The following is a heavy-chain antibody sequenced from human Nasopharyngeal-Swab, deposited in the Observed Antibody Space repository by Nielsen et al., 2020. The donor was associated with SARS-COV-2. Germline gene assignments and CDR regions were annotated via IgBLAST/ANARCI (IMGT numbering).Heavy chain of an antibody. D-gene: IGHD3-3*01. Sequence: SVKVSCKASGYTFTRYAISWVRQAPGQGLEWMGGIIPIFGTANYAQKFQGRVTITADESTSTAYMELSSLRSEDTAVYYCARETLDNYDLPLGMDVWGQGTTVTVSS. V-gene: IGHV1-69*13. CDR1: GYTFTRYA. CDR3: ARETLDNYDLPLGMDV. J-gene: IGHJ6*02. CDR2: IIPIFGTA.